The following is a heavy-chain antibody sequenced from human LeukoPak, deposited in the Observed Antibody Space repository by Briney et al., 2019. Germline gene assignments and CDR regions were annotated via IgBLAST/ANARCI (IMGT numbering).Heavy chain of an antibody. J-gene: IGHJ6*03. CDR1: GYTFTGYY. Sequence: ASVKVSCKASGYTFTGYYMHWVRQAPGQGLEWMGWINPNSGGTNYAQKFQGRVTMTRDTSISTAYMELSRLRSDDTAVYYCARVSVDYYGSGSFYYYYYYYYMDVWGKGTTVTVSS. CDR2: INPNSGGT. D-gene: IGHD3-10*01. V-gene: IGHV1-2*02. CDR3: ARVSVDYYGSGSFYYYYYYYYMDV.